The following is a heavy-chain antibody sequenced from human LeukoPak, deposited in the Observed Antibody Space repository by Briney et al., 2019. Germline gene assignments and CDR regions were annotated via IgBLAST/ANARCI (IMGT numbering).Heavy chain of an antibody. CDR1: GYTFTGYY. J-gene: IGHJ3*02. V-gene: IGHV1-2*02. CDR3: ARAYVSSMIVDAFDI. Sequence: GESLKISCKGSGYTFTGYYMHWVRQAPGQGLEWMGWINPNSGGTNYAQKFQGRVTMTRDTSISTAYMELSRLRSDDTAVCYCARAYVSSMIVDAFDIWGQGTMVTVSS. D-gene: IGHD3-22*01. CDR2: INPNSGGT.